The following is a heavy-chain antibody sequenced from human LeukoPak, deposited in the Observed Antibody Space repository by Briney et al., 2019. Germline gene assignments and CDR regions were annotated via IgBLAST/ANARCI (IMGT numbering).Heavy chain of an antibody. CDR1: GGSFSGYY. CDR3: AREHFDWLSSRDIPSEKNYYYYYGMDV. J-gene: IGHJ6*02. D-gene: IGHD3-9*01. V-gene: IGHV4-34*01. Sequence: PSETLSLTCAVYGGSFSGYYWSWIRQPPGKGLEWIGEINHSGSTNYNPSLKSRVTMSVDTSKNQFSLKLSSVTAADTAVYYCAREHFDWLSSRDIPSEKNYYYYYGMDVWGQGTTVTVSS. CDR2: INHSGST.